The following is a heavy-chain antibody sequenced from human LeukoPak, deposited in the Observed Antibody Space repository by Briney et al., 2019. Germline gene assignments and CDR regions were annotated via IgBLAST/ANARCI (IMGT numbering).Heavy chain of an antibody. J-gene: IGHJ6*04. CDR3: ARDRDDIVVVPAAIPGGGMDV. D-gene: IGHD2-2*01. CDR2: IWYDGSNK. Sequence: PGRSLRLSCAASGFTFSSYGMHWVRQAPGKGLGWVAVIWYDGSNKYYADSVKGRFTISRDNSKNTLYLQMNSLRAEDTAVYYCARDRDDIVVVPAAIPGGGMDVWGKGTTVTVSS. V-gene: IGHV3-33*01. CDR1: GFTFSSYG.